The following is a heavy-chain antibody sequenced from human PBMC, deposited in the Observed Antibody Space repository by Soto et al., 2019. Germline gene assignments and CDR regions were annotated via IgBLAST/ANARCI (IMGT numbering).Heavy chain of an antibody. CDR2: LNSDGSRT. CDR3: ARGGSGSYGDYYGMDV. CDR1: GFTFSSYW. D-gene: IGHD1-26*01. J-gene: IGHJ6*02. V-gene: IGHV3-74*01. Sequence: GGSLRLSCAASGFTFSSYWMHWVRQAPGKGLVWVSRLNSDGSRTDYADSVKGRFTISRDNAKNTLDMQMNSLRAEDTAVYYCARGGSGSYGDYYGMDVWGQGTTVTVSS.